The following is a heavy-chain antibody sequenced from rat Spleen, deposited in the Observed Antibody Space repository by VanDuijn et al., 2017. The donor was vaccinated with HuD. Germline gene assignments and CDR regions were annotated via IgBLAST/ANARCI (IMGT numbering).Heavy chain of an antibody. V-gene: IGHV3-3*01. Sequence: QLQESGPGLVKPSQSLSLTCSVTVYSITSSYRWNWIRKFPGNKLEWMGYINGAGTTNYNPSLKSLISITRDTSKNQFFLQVNSVTTEDTATYFCARWDYYSPRWYFDFWGPGTMVTVSS. J-gene: IGHJ1*01. CDR1: VYSITSSYR. D-gene: IGHD1-1*01. CDR3: ARWDYYSPRWYFDF. CDR2: INGAGTT.